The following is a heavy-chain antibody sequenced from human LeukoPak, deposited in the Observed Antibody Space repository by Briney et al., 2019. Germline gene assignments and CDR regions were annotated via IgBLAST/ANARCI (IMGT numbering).Heavy chain of an antibody. Sequence: SETLSLTCTVSGGSISSYYWSWIRQPPGKGLEWIGYIYYSGSTNYNPSLKSRVTISVDTSKNQFSLKLSSVTAADTAVYYCARGAAGGAPGLYYYYDMDAWGKGTTVTVSS. V-gene: IGHV4-59*08. J-gene: IGHJ6*03. D-gene: IGHD1-14*01. CDR1: GGSISSYY. CDR3: ARGAAGGAPGLYYYYDMDA. CDR2: IYYSGST.